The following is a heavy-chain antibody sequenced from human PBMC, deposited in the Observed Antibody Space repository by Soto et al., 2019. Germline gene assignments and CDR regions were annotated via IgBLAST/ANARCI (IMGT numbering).Heavy chain of an antibody. Sequence: SETLSLTCTVSGGSISSVYYYWICILQPPGKGLEWIGYIYYSGSTYYNPSLKSRVTISVDTSKNQFSLKLSSVTAADTAVYYCARQSVTYYDILTGFDYWGQGTLVTVSS. CDR1: GGSISSVYYY. CDR3: ARQSVTYYDILTGFDY. J-gene: IGHJ4*02. V-gene: IGHV4-30-4*01. CDR2: IYYSGST. D-gene: IGHD3-9*01.